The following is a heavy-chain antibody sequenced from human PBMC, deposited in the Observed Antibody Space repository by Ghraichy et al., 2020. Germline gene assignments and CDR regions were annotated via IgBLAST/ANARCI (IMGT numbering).Heavy chain of an antibody. J-gene: IGHJ4*02. CDR2: ISGHNGSA. D-gene: IGHD1-7*01. CDR1: GYTFTSNG. Sequence: ASVKVSCKASGYTFTSNGITWVRQAPGQGLEWMGWISGHNGSANYAQKVQGRVTMTTDTSTTTAYMELRSLRSDDTAVYYCARAQRWNYADDFWGQGTLVIVSS. CDR3: ARAQRWNYADDF. V-gene: IGHV1-18*01.